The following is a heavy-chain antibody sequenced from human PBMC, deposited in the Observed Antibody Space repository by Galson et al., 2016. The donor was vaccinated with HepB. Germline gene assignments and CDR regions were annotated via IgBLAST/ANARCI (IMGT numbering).Heavy chain of an antibody. CDR3: ARYGIPYCGGGSCSRRYWFNP. Sequence: SVKVSCKASGYTFTTYGVTWVRQAPGQGLEWMGWISGYTGHTKYAQTLQGRLTMTTDASTNTAYMELRSLKSDDPAGYYCARYGIPYCGGGSCSRRYWFNPWGQGTLVTVSS. J-gene: IGHJ5*02. CDR2: ISGYTGHT. V-gene: IGHV1-18*04. D-gene: IGHD2-15*01. CDR1: GYTFTTYG.